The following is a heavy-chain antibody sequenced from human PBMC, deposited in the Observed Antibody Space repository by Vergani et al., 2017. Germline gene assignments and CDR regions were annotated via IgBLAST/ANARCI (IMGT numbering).Heavy chain of an antibody. D-gene: IGHD1-26*01. CDR2: IYYSGST. V-gene: IGHV4-59*11. Sequence: QVQLQESGPGLVKPSETLSLTCTVSGGSISSHYWSWIRQPPGKGLEWIGYIYYSGSTKYNPSLKSRVTISVDTSKNQFSLKLRSVTAADTAVYYCAREAYSGSYYYYYGMDVWGQGTTVTVSS. CDR1: GGSISSHY. CDR3: AREAYSGSYYYYYGMDV. J-gene: IGHJ6*02.